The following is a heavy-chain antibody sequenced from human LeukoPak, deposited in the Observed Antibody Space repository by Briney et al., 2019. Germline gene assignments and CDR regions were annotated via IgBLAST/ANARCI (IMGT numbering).Heavy chain of an antibody. J-gene: IGHJ6*04. CDR1: GYSISSGYY. D-gene: IGHD2-2*01. V-gene: IGHV4-38-2*01. CDR3: ARSGGPPAGPRFRSYYYYGMDV. Sequence: PETLSLTCAVSGYSISSGYYWGWIRQPPGKGLEWIGSIYHSGSTYYNPSLKSRVTISVDTSKNQFSLKLSSVTAADTAVYYCARSGGPPAGPRFRSYYYYGMDVWGKGTTVTVSS. CDR2: IYHSGST.